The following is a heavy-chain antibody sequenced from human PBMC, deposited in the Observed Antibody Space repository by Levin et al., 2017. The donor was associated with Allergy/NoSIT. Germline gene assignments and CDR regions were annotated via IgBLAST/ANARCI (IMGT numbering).Heavy chain of an antibody. Sequence: LSLTCAASGFPFSNYAMSWVRQAPGKGLEWVSALTNSGRTYYADSVKGRFTVSRDNSKNTLYLQMNSLRADDTAVYYCAKEMTTVVPVFDYWGQGTLVTVSS. CDR1: GFPFSNYA. CDR2: LTNSGRT. D-gene: IGHD4-23*01. V-gene: IGHV3-23*01. CDR3: AKEMTTVVPVFDY. J-gene: IGHJ4*02.